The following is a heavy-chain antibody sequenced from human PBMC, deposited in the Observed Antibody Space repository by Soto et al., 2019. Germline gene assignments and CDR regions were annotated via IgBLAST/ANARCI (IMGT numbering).Heavy chain of an antibody. V-gene: IGHV3-30-3*01. CDR1: GFIFSNYV. D-gene: IGHD3-10*01. Sequence: QGQLVESGGGVVQPGRSLRLSCAASGFIFSNYVMYWVRQAPGKGLEWVAFMSYDGTTKSYADSVKGRFTISRDNSQNTLYLQMNSLRPEDTGVYYCAREVLWSRYFDYWGQGTLVTVSS. CDR3: AREVLWSRYFDY. J-gene: IGHJ4*02. CDR2: MSYDGTTK.